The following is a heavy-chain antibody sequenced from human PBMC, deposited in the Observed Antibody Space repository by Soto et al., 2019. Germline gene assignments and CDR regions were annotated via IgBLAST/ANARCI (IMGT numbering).Heavy chain of an antibody. J-gene: IGHJ3*02. CDR3: ARDPFYYDSSGAFDI. CDR2: ISAYNGNT. Sequence: SVKVSCKASGYTFTSYGISWVRQAPGQGLEWMGWISAYNGNTNYAQKLQGRVTMTTDTSTSTAYMELRSLRSDDTAVYYCARDPFYYDSSGAFDIWGQGTMVTVSS. D-gene: IGHD3-22*01. CDR1: GYTFTSYG. V-gene: IGHV1-18*01.